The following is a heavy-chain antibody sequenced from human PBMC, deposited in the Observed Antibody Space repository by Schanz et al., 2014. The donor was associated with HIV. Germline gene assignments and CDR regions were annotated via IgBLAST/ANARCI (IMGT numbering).Heavy chain of an antibody. J-gene: IGHJ6*02. V-gene: IGHV3-30*18. CDR2: ISYDGSNK. D-gene: IGHD4-17*01. Sequence: QVQLVESGGGVVQPGRSLRLSCAASGFTFSNFGMHWVRQAPGKGLEWVALISYDGSNKYYADSVKGRFTISRDISKNTLYLQMNSLRAEDTAVYYCAKSRGDSWPYGMDVWGQGTTVTVSS. CDR3: AKSRGDSWPYGMDV. CDR1: GFTFSNFG.